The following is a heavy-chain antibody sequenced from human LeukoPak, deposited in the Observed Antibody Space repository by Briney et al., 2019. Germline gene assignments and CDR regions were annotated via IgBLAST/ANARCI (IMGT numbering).Heavy chain of an antibody. CDR3: ASPGIAAAGKPYDY. CDR2: IYYSGST. V-gene: IGHV4-39*07. D-gene: IGHD6-13*01. J-gene: IGHJ4*02. Sequence: SETLSLTCTVSGGSISSSGYYWGWIRQPPGKGLEWIGSIYYSGSTNYNPSLKSRVTISVDTSKNQFSLKLSSVTAADTAVYYCASPGIAAAGKPYDYWGQGTLVTVSS. CDR1: GGSISSSGYY.